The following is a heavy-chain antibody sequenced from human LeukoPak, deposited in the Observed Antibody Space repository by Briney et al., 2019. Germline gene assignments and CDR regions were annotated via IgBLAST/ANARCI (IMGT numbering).Heavy chain of an antibody. J-gene: IGHJ4*02. D-gene: IGHD3-16*01. CDR1: GYTFTVDY. CDR3: SRGVMGPCGESDY. V-gene: IGHV1-2*02. Sequence: ASVRVSCKASGYTFTVDYMHCVRQAPGQGHEWMGWINPNSGGTNYAQQFQGRVTMTRDTSISTAYMELSRLRSDGTGVYCGSRGVMGPCGESDYRGRGSLV. CDR2: INPNSGGT.